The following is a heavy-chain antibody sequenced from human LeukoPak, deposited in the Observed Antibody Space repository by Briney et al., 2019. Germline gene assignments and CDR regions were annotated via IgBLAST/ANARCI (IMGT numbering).Heavy chain of an antibody. CDR3: AKDPRGGYSGSWYFDY. CDR2: ISYDGSNK. Sequence: GGSLRLSCAASGFTFSSYGMHWVRQAPSKGLEWVAVISYDGSNKYYADSVKGRFTISRDNSKNTLYLQMNSLRAEDTDVYYCAKDPRGGYSGSWYFDYWGQGTLVTVSS. J-gene: IGHJ4*02. V-gene: IGHV3-30*18. D-gene: IGHD5-12*01. CDR1: GFTFSSYG.